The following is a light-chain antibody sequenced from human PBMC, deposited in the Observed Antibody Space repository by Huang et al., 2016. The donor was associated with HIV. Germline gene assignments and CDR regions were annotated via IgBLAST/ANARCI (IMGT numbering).Light chain of an antibody. V-gene: IGKV1-39*01. CDR2: TAS. CDR3: QQSYSTLFT. J-gene: IGKJ3*01. CDR1: QNITTY. Sequence: DIQMTQSPSSLSASVGDLFTITCRASQNITTYLHWYQQQLGTAPKLPIYTASILQSGVPSRFLGSGSGTDFTLTISSLQPEDSATYYCQQSYSTLFTFGPGTKVDI.